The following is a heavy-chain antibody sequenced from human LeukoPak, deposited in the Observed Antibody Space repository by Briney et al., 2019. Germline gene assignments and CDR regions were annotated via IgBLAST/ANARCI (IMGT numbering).Heavy chain of an antibody. CDR3: AKDRGGYSYGPDY. CDR1: GFTFSSYW. D-gene: IGHD5-18*01. V-gene: IGHV3-7*01. CDR2: IKKDGSEK. Sequence: GGSLRLSCAASGFTFSSYWMSWVRQAPGKGLEWVANIKKDGSEKYYVDSVKGRFTISRDNAKKSLYLQMNSLRAEDTAVYYCAKDRGGYSYGPDYWGQGTLVTVSS. J-gene: IGHJ4*02.